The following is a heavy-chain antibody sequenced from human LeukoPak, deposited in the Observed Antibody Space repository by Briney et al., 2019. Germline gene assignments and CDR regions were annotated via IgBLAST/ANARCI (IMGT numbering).Heavy chain of an antibody. J-gene: IGHJ3*01. Sequence: SETLSLTCTVSGGSISSYYWSWIRQPPGKGLEWIGYIYYTGTTNYNPSLKRRVTIPVDTSKNQISLNLISVTAADTAMYYCARPYCSGGGCDAFDVWGQGTMVTVSS. CDR1: GGSISSYY. D-gene: IGHD2-15*01. CDR2: IYYTGTT. V-gene: IGHV4-59*01. CDR3: ARPYCSGGGCDAFDV.